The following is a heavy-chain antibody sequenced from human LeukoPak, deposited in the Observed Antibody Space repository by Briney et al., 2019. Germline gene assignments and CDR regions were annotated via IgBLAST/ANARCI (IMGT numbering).Heavy chain of an antibody. Sequence: SETLSLTCTVSGYSISSGYYWGWIRQPPGKGLEWIGSIYHSGSTYYNPSLKSRVTISVDTSKNQFSLKLSSVTAANTAVYYCASSGSYSTFDYWGQGTLVTVSS. CDR1: GYSISSGYY. CDR3: ASSGSYSTFDY. J-gene: IGHJ4*02. CDR2: IYHSGST. D-gene: IGHD1-26*01. V-gene: IGHV4-38-2*02.